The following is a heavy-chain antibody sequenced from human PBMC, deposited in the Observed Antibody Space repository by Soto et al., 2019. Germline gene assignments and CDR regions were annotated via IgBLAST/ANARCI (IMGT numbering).Heavy chain of an antibody. CDR1: GGSISSYY. V-gene: IGHV4-59*01. CDR2: IYHSGST. CDR3: ARAPPGHWSPLY. D-gene: IGHD1-1*01. J-gene: IGHJ4*02. Sequence: QVQLQESGPGLVKPSETLSLTCTVSGGSISSYYWSWIRQPPGKGLEWIGYIYHSGSTNYNPSLKSRVTISVDTSKNQFSLKLSSVTAADTAVYYCARAPPGHWSPLYWGQGTLVTVAS.